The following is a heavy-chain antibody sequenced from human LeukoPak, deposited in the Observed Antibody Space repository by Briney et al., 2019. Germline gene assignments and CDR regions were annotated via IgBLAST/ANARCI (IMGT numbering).Heavy chain of an antibody. CDR3: ARHRIVGSTSPGGY. J-gene: IGHJ4*02. Sequence: PGGSLRLSCAASGFSFGDYDMTWVCQAPGKWLEWVSGINWNGGSTGYADSVKGSFTISRDNTKNSLYLQMNSLRAEDTAFYDRARHRIVGSTSPGGYWGQGTLVTVSS. V-gene: IGHV3-20*01. CDR1: GFSFGDYD. CDR2: INWNGGST. D-gene: IGHD1-26*01.